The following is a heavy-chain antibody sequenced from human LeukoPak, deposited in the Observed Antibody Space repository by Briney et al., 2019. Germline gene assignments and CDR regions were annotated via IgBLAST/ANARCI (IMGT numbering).Heavy chain of an antibody. J-gene: IGHJ6*03. CDR3: ARGRFDCSSTSCYTPRGYYYYMDV. CDR2: SGST. D-gene: IGHD2-2*02. CDR1: GYSISSGYY. Sequence: SETLSLTCTVSGYSISSGYYWGWIRQPPGKGLEWIGSGSTYYNPSLKSRVTISVDTSKNQFSLKLSSVTAADTAVYYCARGRFDCSSTSCYTPRGYYYYMDVWGKGTTVTVSS. V-gene: IGHV4-38-2*02.